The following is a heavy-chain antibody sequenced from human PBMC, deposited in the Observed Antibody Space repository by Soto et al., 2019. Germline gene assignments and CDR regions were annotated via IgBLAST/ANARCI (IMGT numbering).Heavy chain of an antibody. V-gene: IGHV4-59*08. J-gene: IGHJ4*02. D-gene: IGHD4-17*01. Sequence: QVQLQESGPGVVKPSETLSLTCTISGGSISGYYWTWIRQSPGKGLEYIGYVYNGNTNYNPSLNSRVTISVATSKNQFSLKLSSVTAADTAVYSCGRISAHGDYAYWGPGTLVTVSS. CDR1: GGSISGYY. CDR2: VYNGNT. CDR3: GRISAHGDYAY.